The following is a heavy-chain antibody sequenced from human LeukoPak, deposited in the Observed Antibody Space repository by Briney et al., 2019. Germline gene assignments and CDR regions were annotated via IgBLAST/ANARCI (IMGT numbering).Heavy chain of an antibody. CDR1: GGSISSYY. J-gene: IGHJ6*03. CDR2: IYYSGST. V-gene: IGHV4-59*01. CDR3: AGVNYGWGIYLYYYNRDV. D-gene: IGHD3-10*01. Sequence: SETLSLTCTVSGGSISSYYWSWIRQPPGKGLEWIGYIYYSGSTNYNPSLKSRVTISVDTSKNQFSLKLSSVTAADTAVYYCAGVNYGWGIYLYYYNRDVGGKGPTATVPS.